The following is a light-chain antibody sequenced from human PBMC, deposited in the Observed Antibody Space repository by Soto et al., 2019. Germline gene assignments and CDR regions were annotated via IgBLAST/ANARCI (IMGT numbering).Light chain of an antibody. Sequence: QCVLTQPPSAYGTPGQRVTISCSGSSSNIGGNYVYWYQQLPGAAPKLLIYLNDQRPSGVPDRFFGSKSGTSASLAISGPRSEDEAEYYCAAWDDSLSGPVFGGGTKLTVL. CDR1: SSNIGGNY. CDR2: LND. V-gene: IGLV1-47*02. CDR3: AAWDDSLSGPV. J-gene: IGLJ2*01.